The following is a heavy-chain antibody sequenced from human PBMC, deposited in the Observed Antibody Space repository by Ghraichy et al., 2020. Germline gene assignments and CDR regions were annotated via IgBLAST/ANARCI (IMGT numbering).Heavy chain of an antibody. V-gene: IGHV4-4*07. D-gene: IGHD3-10*01. CDR2: IYGTENM. CDR3: TRQTSGTHYYGSGKYGTFDL. J-gene: IGHJ4*02. Sequence: SETLSLTCTVSGVSIRDYYWSWIRQPAGKGLESIGHIYGTENMNYNPSLESRVTMSGDTSTNQISLEIASVTAADTAVYYCTRQTSGTHYYGSGKYGTFDLWGQGIQVIVSP. CDR1: GVSIRDYY.